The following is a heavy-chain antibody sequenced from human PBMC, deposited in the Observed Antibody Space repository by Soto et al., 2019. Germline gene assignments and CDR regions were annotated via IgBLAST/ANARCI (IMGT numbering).Heavy chain of an antibody. CDR1: GGTLSSYT. D-gene: IGHD5-12*01. Sequence: QVQLVQSGAEVKKPGSSVKVSCKASGGTLSSYTISWVRQAPGQGREWMGRIIPILGIANYAQKFQGRVTITADKSTSTAYMELNSLRSEDTAVYYCARAGYDFHYYYGMDVWGQGTTVTVSS. J-gene: IGHJ6*02. CDR3: ARAGYDFHYYYGMDV. V-gene: IGHV1-69*02. CDR2: IIPILGIA.